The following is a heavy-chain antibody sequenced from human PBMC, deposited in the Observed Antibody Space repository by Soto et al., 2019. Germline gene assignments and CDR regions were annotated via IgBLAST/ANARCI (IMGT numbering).Heavy chain of an antibody. CDR1: GGSFNRHT. CDR2: IIPIFGTA. CDR3: ARGWGYDSTDYYYAY. Sequence: QVQLVQSGAEVRKPGSSVRVSCKASGGSFNRHTISWVRQAPGQGVEWMGGIIPIFGTANHAQKFPGRVTIIADESTSTVYVELSSLRSDDTAIYYCARGWGYDSTDYYYAYWGQGTLVIVSS. V-gene: IGHV1-69*01. J-gene: IGHJ4*02. D-gene: IGHD3-22*01.